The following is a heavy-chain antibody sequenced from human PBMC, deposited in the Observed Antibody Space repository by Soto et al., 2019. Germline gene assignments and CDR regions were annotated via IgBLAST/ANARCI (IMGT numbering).Heavy chain of an antibody. Sequence: GGSLRLSCAASGFTFDDYAMHWVRQAPGKGLEWASGISWNSGSIGYADSVKGRFTISRDNAKNSLYLQMNSLRAEDTALYYCAKDIIGIAAADYYYGMDVWGQGTTVTVSS. D-gene: IGHD6-13*01. J-gene: IGHJ6*02. CDR3: AKDIIGIAAADYYYGMDV. CDR2: ISWNSGSI. V-gene: IGHV3-9*01. CDR1: GFTFDDYA.